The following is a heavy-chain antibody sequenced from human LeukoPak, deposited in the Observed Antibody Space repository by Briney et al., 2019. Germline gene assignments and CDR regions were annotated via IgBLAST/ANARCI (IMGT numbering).Heavy chain of an antibody. Sequence: GGSLRLSCAASGFTFSSYGMHWVRQAPGKGLEWVAVISYDGSNKYYADSVKGRFTISRDNSKNTLYLQMNSLRAEDTAVYYCANLGATEAFDIWGQGTMVTVSS. V-gene: IGHV3-30*18. J-gene: IGHJ3*02. CDR2: ISYDGSNK. CDR1: GFTFSSYG. D-gene: IGHD1-26*01. CDR3: ANLGATEAFDI.